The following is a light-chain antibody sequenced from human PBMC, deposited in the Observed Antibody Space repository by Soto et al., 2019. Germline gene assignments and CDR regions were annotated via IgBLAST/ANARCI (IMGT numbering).Light chain of an antibody. Sequence: QSALTQPHSASGSPGQSVTISCTGTSSDVGAYNFVSWFQQHRGKAPKLMIYDVSERPSGVPDRFSGSKSDNTASLTVYGLQAEDEGDYYCFSYAGSDKGVFGGGTKLTVL. CDR3: FSYAGSDKGV. J-gene: IGLJ3*02. V-gene: IGLV2-8*01. CDR1: SSDVGAYNF. CDR2: DVS.